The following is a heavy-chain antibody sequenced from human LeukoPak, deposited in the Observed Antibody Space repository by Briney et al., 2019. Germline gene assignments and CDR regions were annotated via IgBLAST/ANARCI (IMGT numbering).Heavy chain of an antibody. Sequence: PGGSLRLSCAASGFTFSSYAMSWVRQARGKGLEWVSAISGSGGSTYYADSVKGRFTISRDNSKNTLYLQMNSLRAEDTAVYYCAXPPAYYYXSSGYXPFXYWGQG. J-gene: IGHJ4*02. CDR1: GFTFSSYA. D-gene: IGHD3-22*01. CDR2: ISGSGGST. V-gene: IGHV3-23*01. CDR3: AXPPAYYYXSSGYXPFXY.